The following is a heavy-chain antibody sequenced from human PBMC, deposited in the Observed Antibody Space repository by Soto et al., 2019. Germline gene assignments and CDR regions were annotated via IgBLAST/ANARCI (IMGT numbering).Heavy chain of an antibody. CDR3: ASLRISYAVDV. D-gene: IGHD3-10*01. Sequence: EVQLVESGGGLVQPGGSLRLSCGVSGFTFGDYWMTWVRQAPGKGLEWVANMNQDGNERFYVDSVKGRFTISRDNAKNSLSLQMNSPRAEDTAVYYCASLRISYAVDVWGQGTTVTVSS. J-gene: IGHJ6*02. CDR1: GFTFGDYW. CDR2: MNQDGNER. V-gene: IGHV3-7*05.